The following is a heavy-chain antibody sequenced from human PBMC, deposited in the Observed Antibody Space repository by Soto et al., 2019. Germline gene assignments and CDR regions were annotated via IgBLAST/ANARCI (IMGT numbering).Heavy chain of an antibody. D-gene: IGHD6-19*01. Sequence: ASVKVSCKASGYTFTSHGISWVRQAPGQGLEWMGWISAYNGNTNYAQKLQGRVTMTTDTSTSTAYMELRSLRSDDTAVYYCARRPGSGWFYGMDVWGQGTTVTVSS. CDR2: ISAYNGNT. CDR1: GYTFTSHG. CDR3: ARRPGSGWFYGMDV. J-gene: IGHJ6*02. V-gene: IGHV1-18*01.